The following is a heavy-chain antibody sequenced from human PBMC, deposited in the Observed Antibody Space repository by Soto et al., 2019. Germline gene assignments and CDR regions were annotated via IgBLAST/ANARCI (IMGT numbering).Heavy chain of an antibody. V-gene: IGHV4-39*01. D-gene: IGHD4-4*01. J-gene: IGHJ4*02. CDR1: GGSISSYY. Sequence: SETLSLTCTVSGGSISSYYWGWIRQPPGKGLEWIGSIYYSGSTYYNPSLKSRVTISVDTSKNQFSLKLSSVTAADTAVYYCARTPPTTVTTQTFFDYWGQGTLVTVSS. CDR2: IYYSGST. CDR3: ARTPPTTVTTQTFFDY.